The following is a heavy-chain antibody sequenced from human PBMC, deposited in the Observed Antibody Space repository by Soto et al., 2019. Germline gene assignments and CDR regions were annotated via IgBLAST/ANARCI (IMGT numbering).Heavy chain of an antibody. V-gene: IGHV4-59*08. CDR2: IYYSGST. CDR1: GGSISSYY. D-gene: IGHD3-10*01. CDR3: ARRGGGGYYGSGDTYYYYYYMDV. Sequence: SETLSLTCTVSGGSISSYYWSWIRQPPGKGLEWIGYIYYSGSTNYNPSLKSRVTISVDTSKNQFSLKLSSVTAADTAVYYCARRGGGGYYGSGDTYYYYYYMDVWGKGTTVTVSS. J-gene: IGHJ6*03.